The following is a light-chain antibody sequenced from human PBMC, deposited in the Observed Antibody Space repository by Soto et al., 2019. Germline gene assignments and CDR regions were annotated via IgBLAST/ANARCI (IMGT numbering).Light chain of an antibody. CDR2: EDN. CDR1: SSDVGSYTL. Sequence: VLTQPASVSGSPGQSITISCTGTSSDVGSYTLVSWYQVHPGKAPKLLTYEDNERPSGVSNRFSGSKSGNTASLTISGLQAEDEADYYCCSFAGSITPYVFGTGTKVTVL. CDR3: CSFAGSITPYV. V-gene: IGLV2-23*01. J-gene: IGLJ1*01.